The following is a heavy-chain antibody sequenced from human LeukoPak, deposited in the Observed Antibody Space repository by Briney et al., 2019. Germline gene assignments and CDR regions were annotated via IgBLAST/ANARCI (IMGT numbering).Heavy chain of an antibody. V-gene: IGHV3-23*01. CDR3: ARYQGGYSSGWYEGFDY. CDR1: GFAFSNHD. D-gene: IGHD6-19*01. CDR2: ISGSGATT. Sequence: GGSLRLSCAASGFAFSNHDMNWVRQAPGKGLEWVSIISGSGATTFYTDSVKGRFTISRDNSKNTLYLQMNSLRAEDTAVYYCARYQGGYSSGWYEGFDYWGQGTLVTVSS. J-gene: IGHJ4*02.